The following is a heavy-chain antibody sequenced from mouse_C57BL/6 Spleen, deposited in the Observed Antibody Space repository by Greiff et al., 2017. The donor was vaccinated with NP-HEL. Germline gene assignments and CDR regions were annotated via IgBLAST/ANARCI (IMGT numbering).Heavy chain of an antibody. J-gene: IGHJ1*03. CDR3: AANYNWDFDV. V-gene: IGHV1-69*01. Sequence: QVQLQQPGAELVMPGASVKLSCKASGYTFTSYWMHWVKQRPGQGLEWIGEIDPSGSYTNYNQKFKGKSTLTVDKSSSTAYMQLSSLTSEDSAVYYCAANYNWDFDVWGTGTTVTVSS. CDR1: GYTFTSYW. CDR2: IDPSGSYT.